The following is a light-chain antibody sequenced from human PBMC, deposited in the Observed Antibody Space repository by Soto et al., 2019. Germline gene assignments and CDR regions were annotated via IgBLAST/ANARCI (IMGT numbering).Light chain of an antibody. Sequence: SVLTQPPSVSGAPGQRVTISCTGSSSNIGAGYDVHWYQQFPGTAPKLLIYGNNNRPSGVPDRFSGSKSGTSASLAITGLQAEDEADYYCQSYDSSVSPVVFGGGTKLTVL. CDR3: QSYDSSVSPVV. J-gene: IGLJ2*01. CDR2: GNN. V-gene: IGLV1-40*01. CDR1: SSNIGAGYD.